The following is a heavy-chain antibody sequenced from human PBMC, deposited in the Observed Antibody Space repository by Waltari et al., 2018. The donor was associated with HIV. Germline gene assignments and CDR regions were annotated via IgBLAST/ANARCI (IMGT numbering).Heavy chain of an antibody. J-gene: IGHJ6*02. CDR2: IYRGGST. V-gene: IGHV3-66*01. D-gene: IGHD6-13*01. CDR3: ARDWAHSSSWSRYYYHGMDV. CDR1: GFTVSSNY. Sequence: EVQLVESGGGLVQPGGSLRLSCAASGFTVSSNYMSWVRQAPGKGLEWVSVIYRGGSTYYADSGKGRFTISRDNSKNTLYLQMNSLRAEDTAVYYCARDWAHSSSWSRYYYHGMDVWGQGTTVTVSS.